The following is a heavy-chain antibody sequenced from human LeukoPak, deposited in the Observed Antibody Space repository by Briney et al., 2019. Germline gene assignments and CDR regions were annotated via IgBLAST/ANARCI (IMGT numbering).Heavy chain of an antibody. CDR2: ITSSGTYI. J-gene: IGHJ5*01. V-gene: IGHV3-21*01. Sequence: PGGSLRLSCAASGFTITSYSMNWVRQAPGKGLEWVSSITSSGTYIYYADSVRGRFTISRDNAKNSLYLQMNSLRAEDTAVYYCARDMGGYCSGGSCYSGWFDSWGQGTLVTVSS. CDR3: ARDMGGYCSGGSCYSGWFDS. D-gene: IGHD2-15*01. CDR1: GFTITSYS.